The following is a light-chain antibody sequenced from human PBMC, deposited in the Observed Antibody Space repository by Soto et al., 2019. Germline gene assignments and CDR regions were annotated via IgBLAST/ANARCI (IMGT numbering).Light chain of an antibody. J-gene: IGLJ2*01. CDR1: SSDVGGYNY. CDR3: SSYTSSSFVV. CDR2: DVS. Sequence: QSALTQPASVSGSPGQSITISCTGTSSDVGGYNYVSWYQQHPGKAPKLMIYDVSNRPSGVSNRFSGSKSGNTASLTISRLRAEDEADYYCSSYTSSSFVVFGGGTKLTVL. V-gene: IGLV2-14*01.